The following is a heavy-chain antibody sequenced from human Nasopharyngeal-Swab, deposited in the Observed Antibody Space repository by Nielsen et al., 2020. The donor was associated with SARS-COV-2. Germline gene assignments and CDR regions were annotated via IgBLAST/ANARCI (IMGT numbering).Heavy chain of an antibody. D-gene: IGHD5-18*01. Sequence: GGSLRLSRAASGFTFSSYGMHWVRQAPGKGLEWVAVIWYDGSNKYYADSVKGRFTISRDNSKNTLYLQMNSLRAEDTAVYYCARDPTAMVTFAFDIWGQGTMVTVSS. CDR1: GFTFSSYG. CDR2: IWYDGSNK. CDR3: ARDPTAMVTFAFDI. J-gene: IGHJ3*02. V-gene: IGHV3-33*01.